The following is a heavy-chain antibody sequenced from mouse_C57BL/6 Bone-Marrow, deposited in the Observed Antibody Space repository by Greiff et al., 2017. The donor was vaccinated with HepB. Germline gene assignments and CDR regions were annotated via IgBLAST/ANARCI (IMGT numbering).Heavy chain of an antibody. CDR3: ARDPLRYYFDY. CDR1: GFTFSSYA. D-gene: IGHD1-1*01. Sequence: EVKVVESGGGLVKPGGSLKLSCAASGFTFSSYAMSWVRQTPEKRLEWVATISDGGSYTYYPDNVKGRFTISRDNAKNNLYLQMSHLKSEDTAMYYWARDPLRYYFDYWGQGTTLTVSS. CDR2: ISDGGSYT. V-gene: IGHV5-4*01. J-gene: IGHJ2*01.